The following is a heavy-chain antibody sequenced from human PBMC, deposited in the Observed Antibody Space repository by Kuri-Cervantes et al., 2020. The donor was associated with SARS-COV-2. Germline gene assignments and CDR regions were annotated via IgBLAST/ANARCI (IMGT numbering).Heavy chain of an antibody. V-gene: IGHV1-69*13. Sequence: SVKVSCKASGGTFSSYAISWVRQAPGQGLEWMGGIIPIFGTANYAQKSQGRVTITADESTSTAYMELSSLRSEDTAVYYCARDQTITLVRGLIQTGGYFDFWGQGTLVTVSS. D-gene: IGHD3-10*01. J-gene: IGHJ4*02. CDR3: ARDQTITLVRGLIQTGGYFDF. CDR2: IIPIFGTA. CDR1: GGTFSSYA.